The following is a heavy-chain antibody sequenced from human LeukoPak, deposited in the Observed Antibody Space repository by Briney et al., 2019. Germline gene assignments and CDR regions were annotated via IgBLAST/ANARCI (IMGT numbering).Heavy chain of an antibody. J-gene: IGHJ4*02. V-gene: IGHV4-31*03. CDR1: GGSISSGGYY. D-gene: IGHD6-19*01. Sequence: SETLSLTCTVSGGSISSGGYYWSWIRQHPGKGLEWIGYIYYSGSTYYNPSLKSRVTISVDTSKNQFSLKLSSVTAADTAVYYCARGSSGWYSIDYWGQGTLVTVSS. CDR3: ARGSSGWYSIDY. CDR2: IYYSGST.